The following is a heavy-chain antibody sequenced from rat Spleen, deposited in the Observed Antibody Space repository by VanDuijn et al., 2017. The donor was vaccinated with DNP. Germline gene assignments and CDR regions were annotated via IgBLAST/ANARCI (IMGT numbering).Heavy chain of an antibody. CDR3: TRIGDLHNGGDGDALDA. Sequence: EVQLVGSGGGLVQSGRSLKLSCAASGFTFSNYGMAWVRQAPKKGLEWVASISASGGSTSYRDSVKGRFTISRDNAKSILYLQMDSLRSEDTATYYCTRIGDLHNGGDGDALDAWGQGTSVTVSS. CDR2: ISASGGST. J-gene: IGHJ4*01. D-gene: IGHD1-1*01. V-gene: IGHV5S13*01. CDR1: GFTFSNYG.